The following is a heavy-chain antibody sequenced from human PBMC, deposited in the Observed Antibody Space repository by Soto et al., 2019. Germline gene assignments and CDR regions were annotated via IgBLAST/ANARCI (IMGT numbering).Heavy chain of an antibody. Sequence: GGSLSLSCEASGFTFNTYGMHWVRQAPGRGLEWVAVIWYDGSIKYYADSVKGRFTTSRDNSKNTMYLQMNNLRVEDTAVYYCTRIDCTGNNCRPYAYYEMDVWGQGTTVTVSS. D-gene: IGHD2-8*02. J-gene: IGHJ6*02. CDR2: IWYDGSIK. V-gene: IGHV3-33*01. CDR3: TRIDCTGNNCRPYAYYEMDV. CDR1: GFTFNTYG.